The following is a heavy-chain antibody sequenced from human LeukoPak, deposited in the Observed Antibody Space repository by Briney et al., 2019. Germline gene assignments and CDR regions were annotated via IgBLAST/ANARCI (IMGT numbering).Heavy chain of an antibody. V-gene: IGHV4-59*01. D-gene: IGHD3-10*01. J-gene: IGHJ5*02. CDR3: ARGGYYGSGNDFRFDP. CDR2: IHYTGST. Sequence: PSETLSLTCTVSGGSISSYYWSWIRQSPGKGLECIGYIHYTGSTNYNPSLKSRVTISVETSKNQFSLRLKSVTAADTAVYYCARGGYYGSGNDFRFDPWGQGTLVTVSS. CDR1: GGSISSYY.